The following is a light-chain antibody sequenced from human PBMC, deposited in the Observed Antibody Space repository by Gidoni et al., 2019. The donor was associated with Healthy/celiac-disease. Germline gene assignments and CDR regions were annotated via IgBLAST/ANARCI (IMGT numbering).Light chain of an antibody. CDR3: QQYNSYRT. J-gene: IGKJ1*01. CDR1: QSISSW. Sequence: DSQMTQSPSTLSASVGNRATITGRASQSISSWLAWYQQKPGKAPKLLSYDAYSLQSGVPSRFSGSGSGTEFTLTISSLQPDDFATYYCQQYNSYRTFGQXTKVEIK. CDR2: DAY. V-gene: IGKV1-5*01.